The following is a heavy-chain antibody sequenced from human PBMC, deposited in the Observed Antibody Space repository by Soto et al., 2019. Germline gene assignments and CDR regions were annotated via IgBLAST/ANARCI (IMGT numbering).Heavy chain of an antibody. CDR3: VTGDHADH. V-gene: IGHV3-7*03. CDR1: GITTSNYW. D-gene: IGHD3-10*01. J-gene: IGHJ4*02. Sequence: GGSLRLSCAASGITTSNYWMGWVRQAPGKGLDWVAAIKQDGSEKYYGDSLRGRFTISRDNAINSLYLQMSSLRAVDTAVYFCVTGDHADHWDQGTRVTVSA. CDR2: IKQDGSEK.